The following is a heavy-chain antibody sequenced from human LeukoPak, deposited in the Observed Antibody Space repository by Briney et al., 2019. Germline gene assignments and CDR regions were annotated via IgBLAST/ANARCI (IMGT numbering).Heavy chain of an antibody. CDR3: ARSLYYDSDGHYYGEGHGYAFDI. V-gene: IGHV1-46*01. D-gene: IGHD3-22*01. J-gene: IGHJ3*02. CDR2: INPNAGSK. CDR1: GYTFTSYY. Sequence: ASVKVSCKASGYTFTSYYIHWVRQAPGQGLEWVGIINPNAGSKSYAQKFQGRVTMSRDTSTSTVYMELTSLRSEDTAVYYCARSLYYDSDGHYYGEGHGYAFDIWGQGTMVTVSS.